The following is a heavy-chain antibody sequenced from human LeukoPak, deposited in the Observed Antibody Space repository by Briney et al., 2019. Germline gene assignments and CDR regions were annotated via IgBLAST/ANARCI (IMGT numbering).Heavy chain of an antibody. V-gene: IGHV4-59*01. D-gene: IGHD3-22*01. CDR1: GGSISSYY. CDR3: ASVFYYDSSGYSYYFDY. CDR2: IYYSGST. Sequence: SETLSLTPTVSGGSISSYYRSWIRQPPGKGLEWIGYIYYSGSTNYSPSLKSRVTISVDTSKNQFSLNLSSVTAADTAVYYCASVFYYDSSGYSYYFDYWGQGTLVTVSS. J-gene: IGHJ4*02.